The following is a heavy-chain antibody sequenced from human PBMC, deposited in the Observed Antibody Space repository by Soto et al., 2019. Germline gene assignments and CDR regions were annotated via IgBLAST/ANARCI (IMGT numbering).Heavy chain of an antibody. CDR3: ARGAAARGWFDP. CDR1: GFTFSSYW. V-gene: IGHV3-74*01. Sequence: EVQLVESGGGLVQPGGSLRLSCAASGFTFSSYWMHWVRQAPGTGLVWVSRINSDGSSTRYADSVKGRFTISRDNAKNTLYVQMNRLRSEDTAVYYCARGAAARGWFDPWGQGTPVNVSS. D-gene: IGHD2-2*01. CDR2: INSDGSST. J-gene: IGHJ5*02.